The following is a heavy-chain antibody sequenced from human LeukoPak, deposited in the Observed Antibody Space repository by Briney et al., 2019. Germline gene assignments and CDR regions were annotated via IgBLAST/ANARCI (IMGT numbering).Heavy chain of an antibody. V-gene: IGHV3-21*01. D-gene: IGHD1-26*01. CDR2: ISSSSSYI. CDR3: ARDHGVGAVDY. J-gene: IGHJ4*02. CDR1: GFTFSSYS. Sequence: GGSLRLSCAASGFTFSSYSMNWVRQAPGKGPEWVSSISSSSSYIYYADSVKGRFTISRDNAKNSLYLQMNSLRAEDTAVYYCARDHGVGAVDYWGQGTLVTVSS.